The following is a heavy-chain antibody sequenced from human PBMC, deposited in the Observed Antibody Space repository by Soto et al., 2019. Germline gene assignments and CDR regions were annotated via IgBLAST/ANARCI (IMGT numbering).Heavy chain of an antibody. CDR1: GYSFTTYW. CDR2: IYPGDTDT. V-gene: IGHV5-51*01. Sequence: GESLKISCKGSGYSFTTYWIDWVRQMPGKGLEWMGSIYPGDTDTRYSPSFQGQVTMSADKSISTAYLQWSSLKASDTAIYYCARPGGFGESHALDHWGQGTLVTVSS. J-gene: IGHJ4*02. CDR3: ARPGGFGESHALDH. D-gene: IGHD3-10*01.